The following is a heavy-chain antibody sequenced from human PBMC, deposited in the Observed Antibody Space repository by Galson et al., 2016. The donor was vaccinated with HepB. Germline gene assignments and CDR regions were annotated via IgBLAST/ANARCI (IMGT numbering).Heavy chain of an antibody. CDR2: ISASGST. J-gene: IGHJ4*02. CDR3: AREDNDLSTPY. Sequence: TLSLTCTVSGDSISRGTYFWSWIRQPAGKGLEWIGRISASGSTTYSPSLKSRVTMSVDTSRSLFSLNLRSETAADTAVYYCAREDNDLSTPYWGQGALVIVSS. V-gene: IGHV4-61*02. CDR1: GDSISRGTYF. D-gene: IGHD2-2*01.